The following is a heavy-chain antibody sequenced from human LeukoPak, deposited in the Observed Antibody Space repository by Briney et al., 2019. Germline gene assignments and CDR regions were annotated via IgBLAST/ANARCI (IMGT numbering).Heavy chain of an antibody. CDR3: AKANMIAVVGIGFDI. J-gene: IGHJ3*02. CDR1: GLTFTSYA. Sequence: GGSLRLSCAPSGLTFTSYAMGWLRQAPGKGLEWVSTISNTGGSTYYADSVKGRFTISRDNSRNTLYLQMKSLRAEDTASYYCAKANMIAVVGIGFDIWGQGTKVTVSS. CDR2: ISNTGGST. D-gene: IGHD3-22*01. V-gene: IGHV3-23*01.